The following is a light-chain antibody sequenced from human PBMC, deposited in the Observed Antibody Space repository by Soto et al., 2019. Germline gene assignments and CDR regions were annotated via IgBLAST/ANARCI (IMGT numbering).Light chain of an antibody. J-gene: IGKJ1*01. CDR3: QQYNNWPRT. Sequence: EIVMTQSPATLSVSPVERATLSCRASQSVSSNLAWYQQKPGQAPRLLIYGASTRATGLPARFSGSGSGTEFTLTISSLQSEDFAVYYCQQYNNWPRTFGQGTKVDIK. CDR2: GAS. CDR1: QSVSSN. V-gene: IGKV3-15*01.